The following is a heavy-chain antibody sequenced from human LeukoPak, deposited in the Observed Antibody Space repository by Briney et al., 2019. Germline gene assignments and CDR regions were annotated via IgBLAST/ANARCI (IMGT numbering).Heavy chain of an antibody. D-gene: IGHD3-10*01. Sequence: GGSLRLSCAASGFTFRRYWMSWARQASGKGMEWVANIKQDGSEKYYVDSVKGRFTISRDNAKNSLYMQMNSLRAEDTAVYYCVGLGENYWGQGTLVTVSS. V-gene: IGHV3-7*02. J-gene: IGHJ4*02. CDR1: GFTFRRYW. CDR3: VGLGENY. CDR2: IKQDGSEK.